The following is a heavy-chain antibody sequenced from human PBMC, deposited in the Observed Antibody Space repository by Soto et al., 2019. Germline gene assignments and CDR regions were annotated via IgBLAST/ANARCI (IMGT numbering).Heavy chain of an antibody. J-gene: IGHJ4*02. D-gene: IGHD6-25*01. Sequence: EMQLVEPGGGLVKPGGSLRLSCAASGFTFNNAWMHWVRQAPGKGLEWVGRIKSKSDGGTSDYAAPAKGRFNVSRDDSKNTIYLQMDSLKIEDTAVYYCTTSGKWGQGTLVSVSA. CDR2: IKSKSDGGTS. CDR3: TTSGK. CDR1: GFTFNNAW. V-gene: IGHV3-15*01.